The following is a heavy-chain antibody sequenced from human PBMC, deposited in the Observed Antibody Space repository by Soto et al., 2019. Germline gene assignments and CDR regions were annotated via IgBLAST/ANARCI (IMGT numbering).Heavy chain of an antibody. J-gene: IGHJ4*02. D-gene: IGHD1-26*01. CDR1: GCSISGYY. CDR2: IYFNGNT. Sequence: XETLSLTCAVAGCSISGYYWSWIRQPPGKGLEWIGYIYFNGNTNYNPSLKSRVTILVDTSKNQISLTLSSVTAADTAVYYCARGFWDHDGSYSGFDYWGQGTLVTVSS. V-gene: IGHV4-59*01. CDR3: ARGFWDHDGSYSGFDY.